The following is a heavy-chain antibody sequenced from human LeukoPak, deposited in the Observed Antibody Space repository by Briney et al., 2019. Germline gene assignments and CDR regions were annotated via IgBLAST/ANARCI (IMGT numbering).Heavy chain of an antibody. V-gene: IGHV4-39*01. J-gene: IGHJ6*03. Sequence: SETLSLTCTVSGGSIDSSSYYWDWIRQPPGKGLEWLGNIYYSGATFYTSSLKSRVTISTDMSKNQFSLRLTSVTAADTAVYYCARQRADYFYHYMDVWGKGTTVIVSS. CDR1: GGSIDSSSYY. CDR2: IYYSGAT. CDR3: ARQRADYFYHYMDV.